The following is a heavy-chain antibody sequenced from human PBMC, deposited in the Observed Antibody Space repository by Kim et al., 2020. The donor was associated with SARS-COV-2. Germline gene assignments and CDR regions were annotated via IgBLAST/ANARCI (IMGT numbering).Heavy chain of an antibody. D-gene: IGHD3-16*01. V-gene: IGHV3-7*01. CDR3: AKGWGFDN. J-gene: IGHJ4*02. Sequence: DARDESYADTVKGRFTISGDKARNSLDLQMNNLRVEDTAVYYCAKGWGFDNWGQGTLVTVSS. CDR2: DARDE.